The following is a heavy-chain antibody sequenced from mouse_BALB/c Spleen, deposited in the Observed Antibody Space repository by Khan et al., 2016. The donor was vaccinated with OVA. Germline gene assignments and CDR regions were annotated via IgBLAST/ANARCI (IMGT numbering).Heavy chain of an antibody. V-gene: IGHV2-6-1*01. Sequence: QVQLKESGPGLVAPSQSLSITCTISGFSLTNFGVHWVRQPPGKGLEWLVVIWSDGSTTYNSALNSRLSISKDKSKSQVFLKMNSSQTDDTATYYCAGQPSYHYYIMDYWGQGTSVTVSS. CDR1: GFSLTNFG. D-gene: IGHD2-10*01. CDR2: IWSDGST. CDR3: AGQPSYHYYIMDY. J-gene: IGHJ4*01.